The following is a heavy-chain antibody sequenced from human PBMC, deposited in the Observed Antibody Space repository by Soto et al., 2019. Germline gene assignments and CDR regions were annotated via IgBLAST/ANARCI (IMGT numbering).Heavy chain of an antibody. J-gene: IGHJ4*02. D-gene: IGHD6-13*01. CDR1: GFTFDDYA. CDR3: AKALIPRGIAAAAFDY. CDR2: ISWNSGSI. Sequence: EVQLVESGGGLVQPGRSLRLSCAASGFTFDDYAMHWVRQAPGKGLEWVSGISWNSGSIGYGDSVKGRFTISRDHAKNSLYLQMNSPRAEDTAVYFCAKALIPRGIAAAAFDYWGQGTLVTVSS. V-gene: IGHV3-9*01.